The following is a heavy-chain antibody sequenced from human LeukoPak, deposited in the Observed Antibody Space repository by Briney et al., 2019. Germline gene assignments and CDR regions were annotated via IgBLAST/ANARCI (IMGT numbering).Heavy chain of an antibody. D-gene: IGHD3/OR15-3a*01. CDR2: INHSGST. J-gene: IGHJ5*02. CDR3: ARGVLDWSGSNWFDP. Sequence: SETLSLTCAVYGGSFSGYYWSWIRQPPGKGLEWIGEINHSGSTNYNPSLKSRVTISVDTSKNQFSLKLSSVTAAGTAVYYCARGVLDWSGSNWFDPWGQGTLVTVSS. CDR1: GGSFSGYY. V-gene: IGHV4-34*01.